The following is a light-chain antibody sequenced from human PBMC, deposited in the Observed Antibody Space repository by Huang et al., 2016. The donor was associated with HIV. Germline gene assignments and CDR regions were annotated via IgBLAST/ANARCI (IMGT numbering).Light chain of an antibody. J-gene: IGKJ2*01. CDR1: QSIINY. V-gene: IGKV1-39*01. CDR2: GAS. Sequence: DIQMTQSPSSLSASVGDRVTITCRASQSIINYLNWYQQKPGKAPKLLIYGASSLQSGGPSRFSCSGSGTDFTLTISSLQPEDFATYYCQQSYSIPPMYTFGQGTKLEIK. CDR3: QQSYSIPPMYT.